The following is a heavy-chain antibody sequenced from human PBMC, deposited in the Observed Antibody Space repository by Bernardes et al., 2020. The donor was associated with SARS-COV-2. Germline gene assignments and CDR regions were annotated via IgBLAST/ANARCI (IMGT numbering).Heavy chain of an antibody. CDR3: ASRMATSWGFDY. CDR2: IYRGGST. D-gene: IGHD3-16*01. V-gene: IGHV3-66*02. J-gene: IGHJ4*02. CDR1: GFTVSSNY. Sequence: LRLSCAASGFTVSSNYMGWVRQAPGTGLEWVSVIYRGGSTYYADSVKGRFSISRDNSKNTLFLQMNSLRVEDTAVYYCASRMATSWGFDYWGQGTLVTVSS.